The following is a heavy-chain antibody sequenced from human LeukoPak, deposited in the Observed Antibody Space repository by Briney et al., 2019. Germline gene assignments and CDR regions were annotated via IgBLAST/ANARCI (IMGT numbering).Heavy chain of an antibody. CDR1: GGSISSGDYY. Sequence: SQTLSLTCTVSGGSISSGDYYWSWIRQPPGKGLEWIGYIYYSGSTYYNPSLKGRVTISVDTSKNQFSLKLSSVTAADTAVYYCAREYVDTAMVTAFDIWGQGTMVTVSS. CDR2: IYYSGST. V-gene: IGHV4-30-4*08. J-gene: IGHJ3*02. D-gene: IGHD5-18*01. CDR3: AREYVDTAMVTAFDI.